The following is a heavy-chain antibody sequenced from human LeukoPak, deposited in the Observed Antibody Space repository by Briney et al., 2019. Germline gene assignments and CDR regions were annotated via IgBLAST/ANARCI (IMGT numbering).Heavy chain of an antibody. CDR2: IKPDETEK. J-gene: IGHJ4*02. CDR3: ARGLSGYASSLGY. Sequence: GGSLRLSCAASGFTFTNYWMTWVRQAPGKRLEWLADIKPDETEKYYIDSVRGRFTISRDNAKNSLYLQMNSLRAEDTAVYYCARGLSGYASSLGYWGQGTLVTVSA. V-gene: IGHV3-7*01. D-gene: IGHD6-6*01. CDR1: GFTFTNYW.